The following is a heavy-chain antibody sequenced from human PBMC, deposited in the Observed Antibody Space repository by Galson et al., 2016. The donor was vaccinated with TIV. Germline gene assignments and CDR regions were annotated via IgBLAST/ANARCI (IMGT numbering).Heavy chain of an antibody. Sequence: PALVKPTQTLTLTCTFSGFSLRSSGVCVSWIRQAPGKALEWLALLDWEKDKYYSTPLKTRLTIPKDTSKNRLVLTMTNMGPVDTDTYYCARKLEWDRNGWFDHWGQGVRVTVSS. CDR1: GFSLRSSGVC. CDR2: LDWEKDK. V-gene: IGHV2-70*01. CDR3: ARKLEWDRNGWFDH. D-gene: IGHD3-3*01. J-gene: IGHJ5*02.